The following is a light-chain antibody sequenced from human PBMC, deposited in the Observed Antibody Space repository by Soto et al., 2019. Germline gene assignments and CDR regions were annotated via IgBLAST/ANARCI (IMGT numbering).Light chain of an antibody. CDR2: DAS. CDR3: QQRSNWPQLT. V-gene: IGKV3-11*01. J-gene: IGKJ4*01. Sequence: EIVLTQSPATLSLSPGERATLSCRASQSVSKYLAWYQQKPGQAPRLLIHDASNRATGIPARFSGSGSGTDFTLTLSSLEPEDFGVYYCQQRSNWPQLTFGGGTKVEIK. CDR1: QSVSKY.